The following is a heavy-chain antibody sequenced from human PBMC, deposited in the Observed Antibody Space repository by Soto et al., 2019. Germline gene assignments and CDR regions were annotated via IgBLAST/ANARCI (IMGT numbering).Heavy chain of an antibody. J-gene: IGHJ4*02. CDR2: INSDGSAT. CDR3: VRGGAYGDYRLDY. CDR1: GFNFSIYW. V-gene: IGHV3-74*01. Sequence: GGSLRLSCAASGFNFSIYWMHWVRQAPGKGLVWVSRINSDGSATYYADSVKGRFTISRDNAKNTLYLQMHSLRAEDTAVYYCVRGGAYGDYRLDYWGQGTPVTVSS. D-gene: IGHD4-17*01.